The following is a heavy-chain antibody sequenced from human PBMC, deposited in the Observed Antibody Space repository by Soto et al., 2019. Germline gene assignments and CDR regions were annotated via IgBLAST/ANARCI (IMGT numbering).Heavy chain of an antibody. J-gene: IGHJ3*01. CDR3: VKEGRGRHSRGSFDF. Sequence: GVSLRLSCSASGLTCSTYAMNWVRQAPGGGLEWVSVNSGPGDSAYYGDYVKGRLCISRDNSTSTRYLQINSLRAENTAIYYCVKEGRGRHSRGSFDFWGRGTMVTVSS. V-gene: IGHV3-23*02. CDR2: NSGPGDSA. CDR1: GLTCSTYA. D-gene: IGHD5-12*01.